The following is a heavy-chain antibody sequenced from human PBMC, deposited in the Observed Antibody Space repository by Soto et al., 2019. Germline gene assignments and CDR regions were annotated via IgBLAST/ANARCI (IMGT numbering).Heavy chain of an antibody. D-gene: IGHD6-13*01. Sequence: QVHLVESGGGVVQPGRSLTLSCTASGFAFSNYGIHWVRQAPGRGLEWVAVIWSDGTKKFYAGYVRGRFTISRDNSKNTISLQMNSLRAEDTAVYYCARDWWEEPAGRETVSQFDYWGQGTRVTVSS. CDR1: GFAFSNYG. CDR2: IWSDGTKK. CDR3: ARDWWEEPAGRETVSQFDY. V-gene: IGHV3-33*01. J-gene: IGHJ4*02.